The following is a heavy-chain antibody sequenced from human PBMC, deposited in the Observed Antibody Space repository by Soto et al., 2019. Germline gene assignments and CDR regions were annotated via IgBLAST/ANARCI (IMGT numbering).Heavy chain of an antibody. Sequence: TGGSLRLSCAASGFTFSGSAMHWVRQASGKGLEWVGRIRSKANSYATAYAASVKGRFTISRDDSKNTAYLQMNSLKTEDTAVYYCTRPEHIVGHEAQRDCSGGSCYLKYYYYMDVWGKGTTVTVSS. J-gene: IGHJ6*03. D-gene: IGHD2-15*01. CDR2: IRSKANSYAT. CDR1: GFTFSGSA. V-gene: IGHV3-73*01. CDR3: TRPEHIVGHEAQRDCSGGSCYLKYYYYMDV.